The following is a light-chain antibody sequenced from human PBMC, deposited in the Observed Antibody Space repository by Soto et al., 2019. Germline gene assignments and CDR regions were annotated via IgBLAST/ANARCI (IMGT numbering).Light chain of an antibody. CDR2: DAS. CDR3: QQYEDSPVT. CDR1: QSVSSY. Sequence: EIVMSQSPGTVSLYPGERATLSCRASQSVSSYLAWYQQKPGQAPRLLISDASDRATGIPDRFSGGGSGTDFTLTISRLAPEDFAVYYCQQYEDSPVTFGQGTKVDIK. J-gene: IGKJ1*01. V-gene: IGKV3-20*01.